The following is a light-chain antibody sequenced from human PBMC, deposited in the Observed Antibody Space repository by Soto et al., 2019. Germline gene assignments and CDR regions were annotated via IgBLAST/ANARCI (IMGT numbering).Light chain of an antibody. CDR1: QGIRDD. Sequence: IQMTQSPSSLSASVGDRVTITCRASQGIRDDLGWYQQKPGKAPKLLIYAASRLQSGVSSRFSGSGSGTDCTLTISSLQPEDFATYYCLQDYTYPQTFGQGTKVDIK. CDR3: LQDYTYPQT. CDR2: AAS. V-gene: IGKV1-6*01. J-gene: IGKJ1*01.